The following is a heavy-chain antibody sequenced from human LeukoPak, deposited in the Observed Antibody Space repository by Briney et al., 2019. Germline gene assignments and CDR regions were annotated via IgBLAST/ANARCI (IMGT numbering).Heavy chain of an antibody. CDR1: GGTFSSYA. CDR2: IIPIFGTA. CDR3: ARPQYYYDSSGYYPRYYFDY. V-gene: IGHV1-69*05. J-gene: IGHJ4*02. D-gene: IGHD3-22*01. Sequence: GASVKVSCKASGGTFSSYAISWVRQAPGQGLEWMGRIIPIFGTANYAQKFQGRVTITTDESTSTAYMELSSLRSEDTAVYYCARPQYYYDSSGYYPRYYFDYWGQGTLVTLSA.